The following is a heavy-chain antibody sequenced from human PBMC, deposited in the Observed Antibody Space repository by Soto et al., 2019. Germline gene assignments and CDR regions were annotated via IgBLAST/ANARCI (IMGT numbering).Heavy chain of an antibody. CDR1: GYTFTSYA. CDR3: ARGVVPAAIYYNWFDP. CDR2: INAGNDNT. D-gene: IGHD2-2*01. J-gene: IGHJ5*02. V-gene: IGHV1-3*01. Sequence: ASVKVSCKASGYTFTSYAMHWVRQAPGQRLEWMGWINAGNDNTKYSQKFQGRVTITRDTSASTAYMELSSLRSEDTAVYYCARGVVPAAIYYNWFDPWGQGTLVTVPQ.